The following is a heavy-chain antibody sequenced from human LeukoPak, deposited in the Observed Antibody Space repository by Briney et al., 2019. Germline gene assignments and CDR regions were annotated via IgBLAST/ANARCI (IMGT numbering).Heavy chain of an antibody. CDR1: GGSFSGYY. J-gene: IGHJ4*02. CDR2: INHSGST. CDR3: ARRHWGYSYGLAY. Sequence: PSETLSLTCAVYGGSFSGYYWSWIRQPPGKGLEWIGEINHSGSTNYNPSLKSRVTISVDTSKNQFSLKLSSVTAADTAVYYCARRHWGYSYGLAYWGQGTLVTVSS. D-gene: IGHD5-18*01. V-gene: IGHV4-34*01.